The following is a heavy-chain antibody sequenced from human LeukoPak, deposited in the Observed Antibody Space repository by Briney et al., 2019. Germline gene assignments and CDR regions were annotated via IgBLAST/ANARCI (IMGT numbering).Heavy chain of an antibody. CDR2: MNPKSGGT. CDR3: AIAGGRSWFDH. D-gene: IGHD1-26*01. J-gene: IGHJ5*02. CDR1: GYTFTNSY. V-gene: IGHV1-2*02. Sequence: GASVKVSCKPSGYTFTNSYTHWVRQAPGQGLEWMGSMNPKSGGTKYAQKFQGRVSMTRDTTISTAYMELASLTSDDTAVYYCAIAGGRSWFDHWGQGTLVTVSS.